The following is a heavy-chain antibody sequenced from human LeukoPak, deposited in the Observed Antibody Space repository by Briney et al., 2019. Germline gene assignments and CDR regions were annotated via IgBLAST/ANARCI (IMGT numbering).Heavy chain of an antibody. Sequence: GGSLRLSCTTSGVTVINFWMGWGRQAPGKGREGVANIKQDETEKFYLGSVKGRFTISRDNAKSSLYLQMNSLRVEDTALYYCVRLGSTSPGNWYKLFDQWGQGTLVTVSS. CDR2: IKQDETEK. D-gene: IGHD2-2*01. J-gene: IGHJ4*02. V-gene: IGHV3-7*03. CDR1: GVTVINFW. CDR3: VRLGSTSPGNWYKLFDQ.